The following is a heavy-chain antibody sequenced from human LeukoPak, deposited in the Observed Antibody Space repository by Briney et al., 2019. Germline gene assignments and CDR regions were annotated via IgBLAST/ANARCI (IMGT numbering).Heavy chain of an antibody. CDR3: ARVAEGNWNGVYNWFDP. D-gene: IGHD1-20*01. Sequence: ASVKVSCKASGYTFTGYYMHWVRQAPGQGLEWMGWIIPIFGTANYAQKFQGRVTITADESTSTAYMELSSLRSEDTAVYYCARVAEGNWNGVYNWFDPWGQGTLVTVSS. J-gene: IGHJ5*02. CDR1: GYTFTGYY. CDR2: IIPIFGTA. V-gene: IGHV1-69*01.